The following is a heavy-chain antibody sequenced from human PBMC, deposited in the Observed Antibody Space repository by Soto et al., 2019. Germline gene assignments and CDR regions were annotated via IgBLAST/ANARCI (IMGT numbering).Heavy chain of an antibody. J-gene: IGHJ4*02. CDR2: IYYSGTT. V-gene: IGHV4-30-4*01. CDR3: DIGADSDSSSDWDY. CDR1: GDSISSGDHY. Sequence: QVQLQESGPGLVKPSQTLSLTCTVSGDSISSGDHYWSWIRQPPGKGLEWIGYIYYSGTTYSRPCLQSRLTISEETSKTQFSLKLKDVTAAATAVEYGDIGADSDSSSDWDYWGQGTLAPVSS. D-gene: IGHD3-9*01.